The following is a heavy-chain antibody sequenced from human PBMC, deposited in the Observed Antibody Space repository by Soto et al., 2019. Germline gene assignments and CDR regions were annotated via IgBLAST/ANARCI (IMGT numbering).Heavy chain of an antibody. Sequence: SVKVSCKASGVTFSSYAISWGRQAPGQGLEWMGGIIPIFGTANYAQKFQGRVTITADESTSTAYMELSSLRSEDTAVYYCARGPYYYDSSGYYHASYFDYWG. CDR3: ARGPYYYDSSGYYHASYFDY. CDR1: GVTFSSYA. CDR2: IIPIFGTA. V-gene: IGHV1-69*13. J-gene: IGHJ4*01. D-gene: IGHD3-22*01.